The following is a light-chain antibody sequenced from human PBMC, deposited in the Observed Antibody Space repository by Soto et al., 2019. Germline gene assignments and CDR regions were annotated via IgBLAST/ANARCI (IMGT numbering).Light chain of an antibody. CDR3: QQYNSYPGTA. J-gene: IGKJ1*01. CDR1: QSISSW. Sequence: DIQMTQSPSTLSASVGDRVTITCRASQSISSWLAWYQQKPGKAPKLLIYDASSLESGVPSRFTGSGSGTKFTLTISGLQPDDFATYYGQQYNSYPGTAFGQGTKVEIK. V-gene: IGKV1-5*01. CDR2: DAS.